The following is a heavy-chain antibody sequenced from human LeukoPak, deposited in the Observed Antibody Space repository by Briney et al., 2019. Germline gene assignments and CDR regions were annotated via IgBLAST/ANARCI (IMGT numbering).Heavy chain of an antibody. D-gene: IGHD6-13*01. CDR2: INPSGGST. V-gene: IGHV1-46*01. J-gene: IGHJ5*02. CDR3: ARDKEDLAAAGYWFDP. CDR1: GYTFTSYY. Sequence: ASVKVSCKASGYTFTSYYMHWVRQAPGQGLEWMGIINPSGGSTSYAQKFQGRVTMTRDTSTSTVYMELSSLRSEDTAVYYCARDKEDLAAAGYWFDPWGQGTLVTVSS.